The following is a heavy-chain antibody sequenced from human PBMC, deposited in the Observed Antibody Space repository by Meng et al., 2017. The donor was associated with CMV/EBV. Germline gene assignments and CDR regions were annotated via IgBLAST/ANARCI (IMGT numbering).Heavy chain of an antibody. J-gene: IGHJ4*02. CDR3: GRDLTGERDQ. Sequence: VQLGGSGGGLVQPGGALKSSCAASGFTFSCYSMNWVRQAPGKGLEWVSSISSSSSYIYDADSVKGRFTISRDNAKNTLYLQMNSLRVDDSGVYYCGRDLTGERDQWGQGTLVTVSS. D-gene: IGHD7-27*01. CDR2: ISSSSSYI. V-gene: IGHV3-21*01. CDR1: GFTFSCYS.